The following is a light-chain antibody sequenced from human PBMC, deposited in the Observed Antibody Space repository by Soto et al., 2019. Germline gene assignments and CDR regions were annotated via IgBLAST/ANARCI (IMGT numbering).Light chain of an antibody. V-gene: IGLV1-40*01. CDR1: SCNIGAGYD. Sequence: QCVLTQPPSVSGAPGQRVTISCTGSSCNIGAGYDVQWYQQLPGTAPKLLIYGNSNRPSGVPDRFSGSKSGTSASLAITGLQAEDEADYYCQSYDSSLSVLFGGGTKLTAL. CDR3: QSYDSSLSVL. CDR2: GNS. J-gene: IGLJ2*01.